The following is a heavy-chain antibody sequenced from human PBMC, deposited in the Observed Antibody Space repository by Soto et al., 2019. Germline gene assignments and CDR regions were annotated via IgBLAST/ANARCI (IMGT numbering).Heavy chain of an antibody. V-gene: IGHV1-46*03. J-gene: IGHJ1*01. Sequence: ASVKVSFKASGYSFTSYYMHWVRQAPGQGLEWMGIINPSGGSTSYAQKFQGRVTMTRDTSTSTVYMELSSLRSEDTAVYYCAREYFSPHFFSGWGADTIRYFQHWGQGTLVTVSS. CDR3: AREYFSPHFFSGWGADTIRYFQH. CDR1: GYSFTSYY. D-gene: IGHD6-19*01. CDR2: INPSGGST.